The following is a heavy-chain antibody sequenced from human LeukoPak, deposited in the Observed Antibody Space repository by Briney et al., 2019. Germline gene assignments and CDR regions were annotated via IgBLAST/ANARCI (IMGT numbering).Heavy chain of an antibody. J-gene: IGHJ6*02. Sequence: PGGSLRLSCAASGFTVSSNYMSWVRQAPGKGLEWVSVIYSGGSTYYADSVKGRFTISRHNSKNTLYLQMNSLRAEDTAVYYCARKERGDYYYYGMDAWGQGTTVTVSS. V-gene: IGHV3-53*04. CDR3: ARKERGDYYYYGMDA. CDR1: GFTVSSNY. CDR2: IYSGGST. D-gene: IGHD3-16*01.